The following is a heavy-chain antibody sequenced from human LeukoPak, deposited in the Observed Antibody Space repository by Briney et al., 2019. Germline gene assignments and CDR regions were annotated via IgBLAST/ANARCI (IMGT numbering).Heavy chain of an antibody. V-gene: IGHV1-18*04. CDR2: ISAYNGNT. CDR3: ARVRPRYNWNDGINWFDP. J-gene: IGHJ5*02. D-gene: IGHD1-1*01. Sequence: ASVNVSCKASGYTFTSYGISWVRQAPGQGLEWIGWISAYNGNTNYAQKLQGRVTRTTDTSTSTAYMELRSLRSDDTAVYYCARVRPRYNWNDGINWFDPWGQGTLVTVSS. CDR1: GYTFTSYG.